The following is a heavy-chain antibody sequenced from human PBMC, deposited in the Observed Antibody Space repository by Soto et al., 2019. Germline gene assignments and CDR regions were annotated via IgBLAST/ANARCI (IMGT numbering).Heavy chain of an antibody. CDR3: ARTSYYYGSGSYGRTAFDI. V-gene: IGHV1-3*01. D-gene: IGHD3-10*01. J-gene: IGHJ3*02. CDR2: INAGNGNT. Sequence: QVQLVQSGAEVKKPGASVKVSCKASGYTFTSYAMHWVRQAPGQRLEWMGWINAGNGNTKYSQKFQGRVTITRDTSASTAYMELSSLRPEDTAVYYCARTSYYYGSGSYGRTAFDIWGQGTMVTVSS. CDR1: GYTFTSYA.